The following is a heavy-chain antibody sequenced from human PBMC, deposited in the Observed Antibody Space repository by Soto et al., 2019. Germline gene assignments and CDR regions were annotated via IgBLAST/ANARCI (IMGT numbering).Heavy chain of an antibody. D-gene: IGHD3-22*01. V-gene: IGHV3-7*02. CDR2: IKQDGSQK. J-gene: IGHJ4*02. CDR1: GFTFSNYW. Sequence: PGGSLRLSCAASGFTFSNYWMSWVRQAPGKGLEWVANIKQDGSQKWYVDSVKGRFTISRENAKNSLYLQMNSLRAEDTAVYYCASAEYYFDTSGWYYWGQGTLVTVSS. CDR3: ASAEYYFDTSGWYY.